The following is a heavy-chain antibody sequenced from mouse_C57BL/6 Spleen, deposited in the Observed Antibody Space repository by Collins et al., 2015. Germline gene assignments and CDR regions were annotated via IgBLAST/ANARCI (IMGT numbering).Heavy chain of an antibody. J-gene: IGHJ3*01. V-gene: IGHV1-55*01. CDR2: IYPGSGST. CDR3: ARNDYSNLAWFAY. CDR1: GYTFTSYW. Sequence: QVQLQQPGAELVKPGASVKMSCKASGYTFTSYWITWVKQGPGQGLEWIGDIYPGSGSTNYNEKFKSKATLTVDTSSSTAYMQLSSLTSEDSAVYYCARNDYSNLAWFAYWGQGTLVTVSA. D-gene: IGHD2-5*01.